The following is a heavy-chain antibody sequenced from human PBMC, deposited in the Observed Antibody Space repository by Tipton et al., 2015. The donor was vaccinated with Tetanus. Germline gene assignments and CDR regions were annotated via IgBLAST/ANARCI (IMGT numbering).Heavy chain of an antibody. CDR2: ISYSGSA. CDR3: ARIGWLQQNKPAVDI. Sequence: TLSLTCTLSGGSISTYYWNWIRQSPGKGLEWIGYISYSGSAKYNPSLKSRVTISVVTSKNQFSLKLSSVTAADTAVYYCARIGWLQQNKPAVDIWGQGTVVTVSS. CDR1: GGSISTYY. V-gene: IGHV4-59*01. D-gene: IGHD6-19*01. J-gene: IGHJ3*02.